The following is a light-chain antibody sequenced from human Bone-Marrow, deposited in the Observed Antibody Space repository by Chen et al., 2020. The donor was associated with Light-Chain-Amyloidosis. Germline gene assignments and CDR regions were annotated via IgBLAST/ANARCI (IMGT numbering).Light chain of an antibody. V-gene: IGLV2-14*03. Sequence: QSALTQPASVSGSPGQSITISCTGTSRDVGGYNYVSWYQQHPGKAPKLMIYYVSNRPSGVSNRFSGSKSGNTASLTISGLQAEDEADYYCSSYTSSSSLFGGGTKLTVL. J-gene: IGLJ3*02. CDR3: SSYTSSSSL. CDR1: SRDVGGYNY. CDR2: YVS.